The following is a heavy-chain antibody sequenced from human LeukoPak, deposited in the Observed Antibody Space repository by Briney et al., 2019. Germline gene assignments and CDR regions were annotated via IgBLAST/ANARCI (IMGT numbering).Heavy chain of an antibody. J-gene: IGHJ5*02. D-gene: IGHD2-2*02. V-gene: IGHV4-39*01. CDR3: ARHYCSSTSCYTLGWFDP. CDR1: GGSISSNNCY. CDR2: IYHSGST. Sequence: PSETLSLTCTVSGGSISSNNCYWAWIRQPPGKGLEWIGSIYHSGSTYYNPSLKSRVTISVDTSKNQSSLKLSSVTAADTAVYYCARHYCSSTSCYTLGWFDPWGQGTLVTVSS.